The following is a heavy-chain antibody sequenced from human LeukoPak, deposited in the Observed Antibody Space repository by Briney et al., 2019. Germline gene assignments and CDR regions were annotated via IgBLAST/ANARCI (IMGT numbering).Heavy chain of an antibody. CDR3: AKGASPDYYGSGRFDF. Sequence: QPGGSLRLSCAASGFTFSNYVMSWVRQAPEKGLQWVSSSSGGGGSTYYADSVKGRFTISRDSSKKTVYLQMNSLRDEDTAVYFCAKGASPDYYGSGRFDFWGQGILVTVSS. D-gene: IGHD3-10*01. CDR1: GFTFSNYV. V-gene: IGHV3-23*01. J-gene: IGHJ5*01. CDR2: SSGGGGST.